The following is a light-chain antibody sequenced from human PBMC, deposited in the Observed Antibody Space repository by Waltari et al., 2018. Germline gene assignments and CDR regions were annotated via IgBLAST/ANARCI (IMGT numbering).Light chain of an antibody. V-gene: IGKV3D-15*01. Sequence: EIVMTQSPATLSMSPGESATLSCRASQSLNSAFAWYQQKPGQAPRLLFYSTSTRATGTPARFSGSGSGTEFTLTISSLQSEDFAIYYCQQYNYWPWTFGQGTRVEIK. J-gene: IGKJ1*01. CDR3: QQYNYWPWT. CDR1: QSLNSA. CDR2: STS.